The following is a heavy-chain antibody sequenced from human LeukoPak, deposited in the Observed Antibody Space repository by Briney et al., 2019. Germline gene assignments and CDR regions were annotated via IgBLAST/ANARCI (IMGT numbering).Heavy chain of an antibody. CDR3: ARLTEYSISSNAFDI. J-gene: IGHJ3*02. CDR2: IYYSGST. Sequence: SETLSLTCTVSGGSTSSYYWSWIRQPPGKGLEWIGYIYYSGSTNYNPSLKSRVTISVDTSKNQFSLKLSSVTAADTAVYYCARLTEYSISSNAFDIWGQGTMVTVSS. CDR1: GGSTSSYY. V-gene: IGHV4-59*08. D-gene: IGHD6-6*01.